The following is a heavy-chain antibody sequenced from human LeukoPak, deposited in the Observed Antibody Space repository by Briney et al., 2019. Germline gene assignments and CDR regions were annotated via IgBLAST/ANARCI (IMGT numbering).Heavy chain of an antibody. V-gene: IGHV3-7*01. J-gene: IGHJ4*02. D-gene: IGHD2-2*01. Sequence: PGGSLRLSCAVSGLTFSSSWMDWVRQAPGKGLEWVASINPEGSEKYSADSVKGRFTISRDNSKNTLSLQMNRLRAEDTAVYYCARDPELGYCSSISCSFRFDYWGQGTLVTVSS. CDR3: ARDPELGYCSSISCSFRFDY. CDR1: GLTFSSSW. CDR2: INPEGSEK.